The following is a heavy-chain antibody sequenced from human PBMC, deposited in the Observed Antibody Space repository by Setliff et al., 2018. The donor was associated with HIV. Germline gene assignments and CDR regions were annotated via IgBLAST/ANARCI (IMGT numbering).Heavy chain of an antibody. V-gene: IGHV1-69*13. CDR3: ARARGIITTFDY. CDR2: IIPILGTT. CDR1: GGTFSNHG. J-gene: IGHJ4*02. D-gene: IGHD3-22*01. Sequence: SVKVSCKASGGTFSNHGISWVRQAPGQGLEWMGGIIPILGTTQFAQKFQGRLTITADESTSTAYMELSSPKSEDTAVYYCARARGIITTFDYWGQGTLVTVSS.